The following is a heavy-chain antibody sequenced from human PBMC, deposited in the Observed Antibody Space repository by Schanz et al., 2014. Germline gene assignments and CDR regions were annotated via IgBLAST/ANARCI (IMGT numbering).Heavy chain of an antibody. J-gene: IGHJ4*02. Sequence: QIQLVQSGPEVKKPGATVKVSCKASGYIFTTYAMSWVRQAPGQGLEWMGWISAYNGNTKYPQKLQGRVTMTTDTSTNTAYMALTDLRSDDTAVYYCARDRRFFDRDDLYYFDSWGQGTLVTVSS. CDR2: ISAYNGNT. D-gene: IGHD3-3*01. CDR1: GYIFTTYA. CDR3: ARDRRFFDRDDLYYFDS. V-gene: IGHV1-18*01.